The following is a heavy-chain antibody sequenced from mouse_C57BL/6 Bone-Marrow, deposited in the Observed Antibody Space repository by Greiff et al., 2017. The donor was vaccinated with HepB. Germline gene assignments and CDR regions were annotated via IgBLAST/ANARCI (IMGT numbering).Heavy chain of an antibody. Sequence: QVQLQQSGPGLVQPSQTLSITCTVSGFSLTSYGVHWVRQSPGKGLEWLGVIWRGGSTDYNAAFMSRLSITKDNSKGKVFFQMNSLQADDTAIYYCAKGLWIRRTPHYYAMDYWGQGTSVTVSS. V-gene: IGHV2-5*01. D-gene: IGHD2-2*01. CDR3: AKGLWIRRTPHYYAMDY. CDR2: IWRGGST. CDR1: GFSLTSYG. J-gene: IGHJ4*01.